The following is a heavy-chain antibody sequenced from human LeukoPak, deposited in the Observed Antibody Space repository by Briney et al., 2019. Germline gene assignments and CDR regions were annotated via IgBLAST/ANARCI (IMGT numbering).Heavy chain of an antibody. D-gene: IGHD6-13*01. CDR2: IYYSGST. CDR1: GGSISSYY. V-gene: IGHV4-59*08. Sequence: PSETLSLTCTVSGGSISSYYWSWIRQPPGKGLEWIGYIYYSGSTNYNPSLKSRVTISVDTSKNQFSLKLSSVTAADTAVYYCARHALGIAAAGTGYYFDYWGQGTLVTVSS. CDR3: ARHALGIAAAGTGYYFDY. J-gene: IGHJ4*02.